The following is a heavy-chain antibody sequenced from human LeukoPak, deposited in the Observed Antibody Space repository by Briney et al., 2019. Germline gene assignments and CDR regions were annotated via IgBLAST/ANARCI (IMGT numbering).Heavy chain of an antibody. CDR3: AKDRIQGAMVPDYMDV. V-gene: IGHV3-30*02. CDR2: IRYDGSNK. D-gene: IGHD5-18*01. Sequence: QTGGSLRLSCAASGFTFSSYGMHWVRQAPGKGLEWVAFIRYDGSNKYYADSVKGRFTISRDNSKNTLYLQMNSLRAEDTAVYYCAKDRIQGAMVPDYMDVWGKGTTVTVSS. J-gene: IGHJ6*03. CDR1: GFTFSSYG.